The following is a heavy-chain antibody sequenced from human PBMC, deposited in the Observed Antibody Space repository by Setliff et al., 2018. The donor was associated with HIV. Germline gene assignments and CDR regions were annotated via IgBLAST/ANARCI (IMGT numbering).Heavy chain of an antibody. J-gene: IGHJ5*02. CDR3: ARDLYTSGWPNWFDP. V-gene: IGHV1-18*01. CDR1: GYTFTNFG. Sequence: ASAKVSCKASGYTFTNFGITWVRQVPGQGLEWMGWVNTNNDKTNYAQKFQGRVTMTTDRSTKTAYLDLGSLRPDDTAVYYCARDLYTSGWPNWFDPLGPGNPGHRLL. D-gene: IGHD6-19*01. CDR2: VNTNNDKT.